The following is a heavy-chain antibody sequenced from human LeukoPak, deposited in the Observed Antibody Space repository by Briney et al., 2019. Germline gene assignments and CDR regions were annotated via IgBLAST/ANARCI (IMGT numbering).Heavy chain of an antibody. Sequence: GGSLRLSCAASGFTFSSYRMTWVRQAPGKGLEWVSSISSSSSYIYYADSVKGRFTISRDNAKNSLYLQMNSLRAEDTAVYYCASFYSSSSGPFDYWGQGTLVTVSS. CDR1: GFTFSSYR. V-gene: IGHV3-21*01. J-gene: IGHJ4*02. CDR3: ASFYSSSSGPFDY. CDR2: ISSSSSYI. D-gene: IGHD6-6*01.